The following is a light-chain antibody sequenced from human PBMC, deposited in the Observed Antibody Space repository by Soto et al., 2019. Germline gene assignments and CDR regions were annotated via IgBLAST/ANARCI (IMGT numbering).Light chain of an antibody. J-gene: IGLJ2*01. CDR2: EGS. CDR3: CSYAGSSAVV. Sequence: QSALTQPASVSGSPGQSITISCTGTSSDVGSYNLVSWYQQHPGKAPKLMIYEGSKRPSGVSNRFPGSKSGNTASLTISGLQAEDEADYYCCSYAGSSAVVFGGGTKVTVL. CDR1: SSDVGSYNL. V-gene: IGLV2-23*01.